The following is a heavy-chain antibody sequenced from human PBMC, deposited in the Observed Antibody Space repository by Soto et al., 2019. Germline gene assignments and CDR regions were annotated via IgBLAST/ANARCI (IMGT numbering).Heavy chain of an antibody. CDR3: ARLIVEMATITNFDY. V-gene: IGHV5-51*01. Sequence: GESLKISCKGSGYSVTTYCIGWVRQMPGKGLEWMGIIYPGDSDTRYSPSFQGQVTISADKSISTAYLQWSSLKASDTAMYYCARLIVEMATITNFDYWGQGTLVTVSS. CDR2: IYPGDSDT. CDR1: GYSVTTYC. J-gene: IGHJ4*02. D-gene: IGHD5-12*01.